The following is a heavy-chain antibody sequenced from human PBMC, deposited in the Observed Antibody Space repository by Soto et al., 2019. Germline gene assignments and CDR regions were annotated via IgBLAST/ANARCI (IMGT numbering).Heavy chain of an antibody. V-gene: IGHV3-30-3*01. CDR1: GFTFSSYA. D-gene: IGHD1-26*01. Sequence: GGSLRLSCAASGFTFSSYAMHWVRQAPGKGLEWVAVISYDGSNKYYADSVKGRFTISRDYSKNTLYLQMNSLRAEDTAVYYCARSREVGSSNAFDIWGQGTMVTVSS. J-gene: IGHJ3*02. CDR2: ISYDGSNK. CDR3: ARSREVGSSNAFDI.